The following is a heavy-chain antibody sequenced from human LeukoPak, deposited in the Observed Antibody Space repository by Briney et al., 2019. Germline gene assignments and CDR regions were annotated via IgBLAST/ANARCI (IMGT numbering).Heavy chain of an antibody. CDR3: ARADYYDSSGSEI. D-gene: IGHD3-22*01. V-gene: IGHV4-30-4*01. Sequence: SETLSLTCTVSGGSISSGDYYWSWIRQPPGKGLEWIGYIYYSGSTYYNPSLKSRVTISVDTSKNQFSLKLSSVTAADTAVYYCARADYYDSSGSEIWGQGTLVTVSS. J-gene: IGHJ4*02. CDR2: IYYSGST. CDR1: GGSISSGDYY.